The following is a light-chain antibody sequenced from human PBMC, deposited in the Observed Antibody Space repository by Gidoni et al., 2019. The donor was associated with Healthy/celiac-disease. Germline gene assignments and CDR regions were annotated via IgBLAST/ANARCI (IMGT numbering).Light chain of an antibody. J-gene: IGLJ2*01. CDR2: DVS. V-gene: IGLV2-11*01. Sequence: QSALTQPRSVSGSPGQSVTISCNGTSSDVGGYNYVSWYQQHPGKAPKRMIYDVSKRPSGVPDRFSGSKAGNTASLTISGLQAEDEADYYCCSYAGSYTLVFGGGTKLTVL. CDR3: CSYAGSYTLV. CDR1: SSDVGGYNY.